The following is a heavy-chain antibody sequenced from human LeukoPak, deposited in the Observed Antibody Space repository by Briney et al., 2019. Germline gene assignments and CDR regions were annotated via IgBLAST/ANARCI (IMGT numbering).Heavy chain of an antibody. J-gene: IGHJ4*02. Sequence: PXXSLRLSCAAXXFTFDXYAMHWVRQAPGKGLEGVSGISWNSGSIVYADSVKGRFTISRDNAKNSLYLQMNSLRAEDTALYYCAKDRGSTVTTEFDYWGQGTLVTVSS. V-gene: IGHV3-9*01. CDR1: XFTFDXYA. CDR2: ISWNSGSI. CDR3: AKDRGSTVTTEFDY. D-gene: IGHD4-17*01.